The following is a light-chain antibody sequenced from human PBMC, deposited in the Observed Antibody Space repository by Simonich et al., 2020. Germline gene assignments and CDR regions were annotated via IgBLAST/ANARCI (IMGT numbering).Light chain of an antibody. CDR2: DAT. Sequence: DIQMTQSPSSLSASVGDSVNITCQASQDISNYLNWYQQKPGKAPKLLIYDATNLETGVPTRFSGSGSGTDFTFTISSLQPEDIATYYCQQYDNLITFGQGTRLEIK. CDR1: QDISNY. J-gene: IGKJ5*01. CDR3: QQYDNLIT. V-gene: IGKV1-33*01.